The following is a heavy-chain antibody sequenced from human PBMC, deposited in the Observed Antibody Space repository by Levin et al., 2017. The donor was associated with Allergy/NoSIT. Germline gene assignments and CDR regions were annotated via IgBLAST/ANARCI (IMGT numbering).Heavy chain of an antibody. CDR3: ARGSSWLGVSKGTDWYFDR. CDR1: GGTFSSYA. CDR2: IIPILGIA. V-gene: IGHV1-69*04. D-gene: IGHD3-10*01. J-gene: IGHJ2*01. Sequence: KISCKASGGTFSSYAISWVRQAPGQGLEWMGRIIPILGIANYAQKFQGRVTITADKSTSTAYMELSSLRSEDTAVYYCARGSSWLGVSKGTDWYFDRWGRGTLVTVSS.